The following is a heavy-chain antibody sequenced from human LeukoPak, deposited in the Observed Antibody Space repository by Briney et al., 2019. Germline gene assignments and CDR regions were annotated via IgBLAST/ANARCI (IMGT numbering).Heavy chain of an antibody. CDR2: INTNTGNP. J-gene: IGHJ4*02. V-gene: IGHV7-4-1*02. D-gene: IGHD6-19*01. CDR3: ARTFYSSSGWYMGFDY. Sequence: ASVKVSCKASGYTFTSYAMNWVRQAPGQGLEWMGWINTNTGNPTYAHGFTGRFVFSLDTSVSTAYLQISSLKAEDTAVYYCARTFYSSSGWYMGFDYRGQGTLVTVSS. CDR1: GYTFTSYA.